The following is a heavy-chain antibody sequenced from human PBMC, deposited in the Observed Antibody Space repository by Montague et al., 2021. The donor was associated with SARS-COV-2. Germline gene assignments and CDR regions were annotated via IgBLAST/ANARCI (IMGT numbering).Heavy chain of an antibody. CDR3: ARREDYYGSGSYPN. Sequence: SETLSLTCTVSGGSISSSSYYWGWIRQPPGKGLEWIGSIYYSGSTYYNPSLRSRVTISVDTSKNQFSLKLSSMTAADTAVYYCARREDYYGSGSYPNWGQGTLVTVSS. D-gene: IGHD3-10*01. J-gene: IGHJ4*02. CDR1: GGSISSSSYY. CDR2: IYYSGST. V-gene: IGHV4-39*01.